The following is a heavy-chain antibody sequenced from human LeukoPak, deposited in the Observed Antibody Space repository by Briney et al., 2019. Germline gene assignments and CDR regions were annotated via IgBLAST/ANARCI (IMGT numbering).Heavy chain of an antibody. CDR1: GGTFSSYA. V-gene: IGHV1-69*04. CDR3: ARVTRGIGRRQVEETYWYFDL. Sequence: SVKVSCKASGGTFSSYAISWVRQAPGQGLEWMGRIIPILGIANYAQKFQGRVTITADKSTSTAYMELSSLRSEDTAVYYCARVTRGIGRRQVEETYWYFDLWGRGTLVTLSS. CDR2: IIPILGIA. D-gene: IGHD3-16*01. J-gene: IGHJ2*01.